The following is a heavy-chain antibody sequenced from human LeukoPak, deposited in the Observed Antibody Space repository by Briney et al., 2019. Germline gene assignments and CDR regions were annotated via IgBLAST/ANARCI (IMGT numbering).Heavy chain of an antibody. V-gene: IGHV1-18*01. CDR2: ISAYNGNT. J-gene: IGHJ4*02. Sequence: ASVTVSFTASGYTFTIYGISWVRQAPGQGVEWMGWISAYNGNTNYAQKLQGRVNMTTDRATSTAYMELRILRSDDTAVYYCARGVYYDFWSGYGFDYWGQGTLVTVSS. CDR3: ARGVYYDFWSGYGFDY. D-gene: IGHD3-3*01. CDR1: GYTFTIYG.